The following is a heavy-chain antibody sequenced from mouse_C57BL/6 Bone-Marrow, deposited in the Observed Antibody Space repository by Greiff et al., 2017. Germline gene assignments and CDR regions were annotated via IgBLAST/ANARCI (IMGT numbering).Heavy chain of an antibody. CDR1: GFTFSDYG. CDR3: ARYYGSSFDY. J-gene: IGHJ2*01. D-gene: IGHD1-1*01. Sequence: EVQVVESGGGLVKPGGSLKLSCAASGFTFSDYGMHGVRQAPEKGLEWVAYISSGSSTIYYADTVKGRFTISRDNAKNTLFLQMTSLRSEDTAMYYCARYYGSSFDYWGQGTTLTVSS. CDR2: ISSGSSTI. V-gene: IGHV5-17*01.